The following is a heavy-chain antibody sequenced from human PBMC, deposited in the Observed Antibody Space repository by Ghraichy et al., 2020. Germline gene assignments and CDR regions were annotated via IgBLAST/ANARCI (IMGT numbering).Heavy chain of an antibody. CDR1: GFAFSSHA. Sequence: GGSLRLSCAASGFAFSSHAMGWVRQAPGKGLEWVSAISGSGVNTHYSDSVKGRFTISRDNSKNTLYLHMNSLRAEDTATYYCARACAVVVVTAVGIDCWGQGTLVTVSS. CDR3: ARACAVVVVTAVGIDC. CDR2: ISGSGVNT. J-gene: IGHJ4*02. V-gene: IGHV3-23*01. D-gene: IGHD2-21*02.